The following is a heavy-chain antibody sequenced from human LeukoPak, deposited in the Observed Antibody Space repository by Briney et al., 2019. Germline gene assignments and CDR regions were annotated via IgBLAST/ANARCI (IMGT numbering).Heavy chain of an antibody. Sequence: GGSLRLSCAASGFTFDYFAMSWVRQIPGKGLEWIAYISRFSTAIQYADSVKGRFTISRDNSENSLFLQMNSLRVEDTALYYCARDGYNWADLWGQGTLVTVSS. CDR1: GFTFDYFA. J-gene: IGHJ5*02. V-gene: IGHV3-48*01. D-gene: IGHD5-24*01. CDR2: ISRFSTAI. CDR3: ARDGYNWADL.